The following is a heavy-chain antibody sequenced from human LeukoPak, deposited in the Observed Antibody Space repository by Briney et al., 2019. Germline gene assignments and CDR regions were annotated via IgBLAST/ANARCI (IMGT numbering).Heavy chain of an antibody. CDR2: IYTSGST. D-gene: IGHD4-17*01. Sequence: SQTLSLTCTVSGGSISGGGYYWSWIRQPAGKGLEWIGRIYTSGSTNYNPSLKSRVTMSVDTSKNQFSLKLSSVTAADTAVYYCARDKAGHDYGDYADYYYYYMDVWGKGTTVTISS. CDR3: ARDKAGHDYGDYADYYYYYMDV. V-gene: IGHV4-61*02. J-gene: IGHJ6*03. CDR1: GGSISGGGYY.